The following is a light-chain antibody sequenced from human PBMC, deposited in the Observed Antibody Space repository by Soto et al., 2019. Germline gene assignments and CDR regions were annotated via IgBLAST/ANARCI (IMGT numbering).Light chain of an antibody. J-gene: IGKJ4*01. CDR2: GAS. CDR1: QSVSSSY. V-gene: IGKV3-20*01. CDR3: QQYCSSPLT. Sequence: EMGLTQSPGTLSLSPGERATLSCRASQSVSSSYLAWYQQKPGQAPRLLVYGASSRATGIPARFSGSGSGTDFTVTISRLEPEDFAVYYCQQYCSSPLTVGGGTQVEIK.